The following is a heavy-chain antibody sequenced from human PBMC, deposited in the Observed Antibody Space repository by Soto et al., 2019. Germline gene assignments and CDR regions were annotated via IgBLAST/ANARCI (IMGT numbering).Heavy chain of an antibody. D-gene: IGHD3-10*01. CDR3: AKDLDTMVRGVNYYGMDV. Sequence: GGSLRLSCAAAGFTFSSYGMHWVRQAPGKGLEWVAVISYDGSNKYYADSVKGRFTISRDNSKNTLYLQMNSLRAEDTAVYYCAKDLDTMVRGVNYYGMDVWGQGTTVTVSS. CDR1: GFTFSSYG. V-gene: IGHV3-30*18. J-gene: IGHJ6*02. CDR2: ISYDGSNK.